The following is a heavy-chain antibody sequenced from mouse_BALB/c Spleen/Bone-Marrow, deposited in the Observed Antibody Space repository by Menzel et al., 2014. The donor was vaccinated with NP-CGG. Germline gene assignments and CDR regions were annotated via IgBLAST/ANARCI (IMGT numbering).Heavy chain of an antibody. CDR2: IWAGGST. Sequence: VMLVESGPGLVAPSQSLSITCTVSGFSLTSYGVHWVHQPPGKGLEWLGVIWAGGSTNYNSALMSRLSISKDNSKSQVFLKMNSLQTDDTAMYFCARDRGFGYDRTMDYWGQGTSVTVSS. V-gene: IGHV2-9*02. D-gene: IGHD2-2*01. CDR1: GFSLTSYG. J-gene: IGHJ4*01. CDR3: ARDRGFGYDRTMDY.